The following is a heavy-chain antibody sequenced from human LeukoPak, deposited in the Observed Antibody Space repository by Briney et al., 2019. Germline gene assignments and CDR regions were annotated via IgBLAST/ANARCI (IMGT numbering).Heavy chain of an antibody. V-gene: IGHV4-59*08. CDR3: ARHSYGDVYYPDF. CDR1: GGSGSDYY. Sequence: SETLSLTCSVSGGSGSDYYWSWIRQSPGKGLEWIGYFYYSGRSRFNPSLKSRVAISVDTSNNQFSLKLTSVTAADTAVYYCARHSYGDVYYPDFWGQGTLVTVSS. J-gene: IGHJ4*02. D-gene: IGHD4-17*01. CDR2: FYYSGRS.